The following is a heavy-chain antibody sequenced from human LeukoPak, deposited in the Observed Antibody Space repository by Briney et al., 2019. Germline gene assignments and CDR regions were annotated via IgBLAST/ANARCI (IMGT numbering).Heavy chain of an antibody. CDR3: ARDSITMIDY. V-gene: IGHV4-34*01. D-gene: IGHD3-22*01. CDR2: INHSGST. CDR1: GGSFSGYY. J-gene: IGHJ4*02. Sequence: SETLSLTXAVYGGSFSGYYWSWIRQPPGKGMEWIGEINHSGSTNYNPSLKSRVTISVDTSKNQFSLKLSSVTAADTAVYYCARDSITMIDYWGQGTLVTVSS.